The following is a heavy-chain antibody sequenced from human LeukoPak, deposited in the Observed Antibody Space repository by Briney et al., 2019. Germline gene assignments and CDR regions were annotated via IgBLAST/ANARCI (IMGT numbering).Heavy chain of an antibody. CDR2: VDTEDGET. CDR1: GYTFSDYY. D-gene: IGHD6-19*01. V-gene: IGHV1-69-2*01. Sequence: ASVKISCKTSGYTFSDYYIHWVQQAPGKGLEWMGRVDTEDGETSFAGKFQGRVTITADTSTDTAYMELSSLRPEDTAMYYCASAVAGAMDYWGQGTLVTVSS. J-gene: IGHJ4*02. CDR3: ASAVAGAMDY.